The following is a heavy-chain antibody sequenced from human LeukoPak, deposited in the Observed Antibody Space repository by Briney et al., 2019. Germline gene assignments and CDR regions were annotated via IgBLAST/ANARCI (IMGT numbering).Heavy chain of an antibody. CDR3: ARDFEYCSSTSCWQDY. V-gene: IGHV3-30-3*01. CDR1: GFTFSSYA. CDR2: ISYDGSNK. Sequence: GGSLRLSCAASGFTFSSYAMHWVRQAPGKGLEWVAVISYDGSNKYYADSVKGRFTISRDNSKNTLYLQMNSLRAEDTAVYYCARDFEYCSSTSCWQDYWGQGTLVTVSS. D-gene: IGHD2-2*01. J-gene: IGHJ4*02.